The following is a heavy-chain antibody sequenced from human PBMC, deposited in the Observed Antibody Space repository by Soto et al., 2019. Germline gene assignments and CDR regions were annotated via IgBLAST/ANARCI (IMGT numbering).Heavy chain of an antibody. J-gene: IGHJ3*01. Sequence: QITLKESGPTLVKPTQTLTVTCTFSGFSLSTSGVGVGWIRQPPGKALEWLALIYWDDDKRYSPSLKSRLTITKDTSKNQVVLTMTNMDPVDTGTYYCTHMRNYYGSGRHSLDVWGQGTIVTVSS. D-gene: IGHD3-10*01. V-gene: IGHV2-5*02. CDR1: GFSLSTSGVG. CDR3: THMRNYYGSGRHSLDV. CDR2: IYWDDDK.